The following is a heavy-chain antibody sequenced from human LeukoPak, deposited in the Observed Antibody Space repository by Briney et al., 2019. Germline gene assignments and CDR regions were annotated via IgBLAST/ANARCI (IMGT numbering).Heavy chain of an antibody. D-gene: IGHD3-10*01. CDR2: ISGSSSYI. CDR3: ARDGNYGSGSHSGVYYYMDV. V-gene: IGHV3-21*01. Sequence: SGGSLRLSCAASGFTFSSYSMNWVRQAPGKGLEWVSSISGSSSYIYYADSVKGRFTISRDNAKNSLYLQMNSLRAEDTAVYYCARDGNYGSGSHSGVYYYMDVWGKGTTVTISS. CDR1: GFTFSSYS. J-gene: IGHJ6*03.